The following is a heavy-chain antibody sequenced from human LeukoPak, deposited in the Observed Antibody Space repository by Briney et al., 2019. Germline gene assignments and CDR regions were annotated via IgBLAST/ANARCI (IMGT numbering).Heavy chain of an antibody. J-gene: IGHJ5*02. Sequence: GASVKVSCKASGGTFSSYAISWVRQAPGQGLEWMGGIIPIFGTANYAQKFQGRVTITADKSTSTAYMELSSLRSEDTAVYYCARGDVLRYFDWLSQRGFDPWGQGTLVTVSS. V-gene: IGHV1-69*06. CDR2: IIPIFGTA. CDR1: GGTFSSYA. D-gene: IGHD3-9*01. CDR3: ARGDVLRYFDWLSQRGFDP.